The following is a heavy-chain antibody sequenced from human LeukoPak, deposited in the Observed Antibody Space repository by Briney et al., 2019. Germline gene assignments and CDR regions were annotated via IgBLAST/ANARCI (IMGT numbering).Heavy chain of an antibody. V-gene: IGHV1-8*01. J-gene: IGHJ4*02. CDR3: ARAADYYDSSGYYKYYFDY. D-gene: IGHD3-22*01. CDR1: GYTFTSYD. CDR2: MNPNSGNT. Sequence: GASVKVPCKASGYTFTSYDINWVRQATGQGLEWMGWMNPNSGNTGYAQKFQGRVTMTRNTSISTAYMELSSLRSEDTAVYYCARAADYYDSSGYYKYYFDYWGQGTLVTVSS.